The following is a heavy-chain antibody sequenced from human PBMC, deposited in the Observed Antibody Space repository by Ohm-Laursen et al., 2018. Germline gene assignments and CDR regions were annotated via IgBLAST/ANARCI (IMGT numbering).Heavy chain of an antibody. V-gene: IGHV3-33*08. D-gene: IGHD2-8*01. Sequence: SLRLSCAASGFTFDHYAMHWVRQAPGKGLEWVAVIWYDGSNQYYADSVKGRFTISRDNSQNTLYLQMNSLRAEDTAVYYCAREDGNCTSAVCYRRFDPWGQGTLVTVSS. J-gene: IGHJ5*02. CDR2: IWYDGSNQ. CDR1: GFTFDHYA. CDR3: AREDGNCTSAVCYRRFDP.